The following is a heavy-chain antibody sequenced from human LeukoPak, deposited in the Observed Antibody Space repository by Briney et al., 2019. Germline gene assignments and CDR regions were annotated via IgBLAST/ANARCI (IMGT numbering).Heavy chain of an antibody. CDR1: GYTFTSYY. J-gene: IGHJ3*02. CDR2: INPSGGST. V-gene: IGHV1-46*01. D-gene: IGHD3-22*01. Sequence: GASVKVSCKASGYTFTSYYMHWVRQAPGQGLEWMGIINPSGGSTSYAQKFQGRVTMTRDTSTSTVYVELSSLRSEDTAVYYCARVPQNGYYAFDIWGQGTMVTVSS. CDR3: ARVPQNGYYAFDI.